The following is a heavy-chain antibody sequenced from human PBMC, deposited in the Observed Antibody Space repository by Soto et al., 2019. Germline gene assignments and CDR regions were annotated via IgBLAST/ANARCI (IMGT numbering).Heavy chain of an antibody. CDR3: ARNSSYGSHYGMDV. Sequence: XGTLSLTSTVSGASVSSSMDYGGWIRHPPGKGLEWIGSIYYSGSTYYNPSLKSRVTISVDTSKNQFSLKLSSVTAADTAVYYCARNSSYGSHYGMDVWGQGTTVTVSS. D-gene: IGHD5-18*01. V-gene: IGHV4-39*01. J-gene: IGHJ6*02. CDR2: IYYSGST. CDR1: GASVSSSMDY.